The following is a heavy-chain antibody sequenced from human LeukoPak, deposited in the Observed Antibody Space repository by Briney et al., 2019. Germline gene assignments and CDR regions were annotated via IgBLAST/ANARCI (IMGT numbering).Heavy chain of an antibody. Sequence: ASVKVSCKASGYTFSSYYMHWVRQAPGQGLEWMGIINPSGDTTSYAQKFHGRVIMSRDTSTSTVYMELRSLRSEDTAVYYCARVHYLGTNGVRHHDAFDIWGQGTMVTVSS. D-gene: IGHD2-8*01. V-gene: IGHV1-46*01. J-gene: IGHJ3*02. CDR1: GYTFSSYY. CDR2: INPSGDTT. CDR3: ARVHYLGTNGVRHHDAFDI.